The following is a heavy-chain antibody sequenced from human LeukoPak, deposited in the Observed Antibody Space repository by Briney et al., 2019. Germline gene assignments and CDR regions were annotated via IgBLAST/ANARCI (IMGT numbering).Heavy chain of an antibody. Sequence: GGSLRLSCAASGFTFSSYAMSWVRQSPGKGLEWVANMNQDGSAKGYVDSVKGRFTISRDNARNSLYLQMSSLRPEDTAVYYCATYTHWVAGDVWGQGTTVTVSS. D-gene: IGHD3-16*01. CDR1: GFTFSSYA. CDR2: MNQDGSAK. CDR3: ATYTHWVAGDV. V-gene: IGHV3-7*01. J-gene: IGHJ6*02.